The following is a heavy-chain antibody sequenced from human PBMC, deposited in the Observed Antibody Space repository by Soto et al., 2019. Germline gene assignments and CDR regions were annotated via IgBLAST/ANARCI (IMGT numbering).Heavy chain of an antibody. CDR3: ARENSYFDY. J-gene: IGHJ4*02. CDR2: ISAYNANA. CDR1: GYTFRNFG. V-gene: IGHV1-18*01. Sequence: QIQLLQSGAEVKKPGASVKVTCKASGYTFRNFGISWVRQAPGQGLEWMGWISAYNANANYAQKFQGRLTMTADTSTSTAYMELRSLRSDATDVYYCARENSYFDYWCQATLVTVSS.